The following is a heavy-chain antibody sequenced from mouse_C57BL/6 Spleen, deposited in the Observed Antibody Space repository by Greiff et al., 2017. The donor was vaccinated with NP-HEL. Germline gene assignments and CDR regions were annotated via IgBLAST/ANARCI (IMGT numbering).Heavy chain of an antibody. CDR1: GYAFSSYW. V-gene: IGHV1-80*01. CDR2: IYPGDGDT. CDR3: ARRCDYGNSYWYFDV. Sequence: VQLQQSGAELVKPGASVKISCKASGYAFSSYWMNWVKQRPGKGLEWIGQIYPGDGDTNYNGKFKGKATLTADKSSSTAYMQLSSLTSEVSAVYFCARRCDYGNSYWYFDVWGTGTTVTVSS. D-gene: IGHD2-1*01. J-gene: IGHJ1*03.